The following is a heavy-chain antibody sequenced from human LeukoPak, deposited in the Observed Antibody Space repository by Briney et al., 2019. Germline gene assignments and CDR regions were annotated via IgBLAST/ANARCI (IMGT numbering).Heavy chain of an antibody. J-gene: IGHJ5*02. V-gene: IGHV6-1*01. Sequence: SQTLSLTCAISGDSVSSNSAAWNWIRQSPSRGLEWLGRTYYRSKWYNDYALSVKSRITINPDTSKNQFSLQLNSVTPEDTAIYYCTREVEHQLVRSIWFDPWGQGTLVTVSS. D-gene: IGHD6-13*01. CDR2: TYYRSKWYN. CDR1: GDSVSSNSAA. CDR3: TREVEHQLVRSIWFDP.